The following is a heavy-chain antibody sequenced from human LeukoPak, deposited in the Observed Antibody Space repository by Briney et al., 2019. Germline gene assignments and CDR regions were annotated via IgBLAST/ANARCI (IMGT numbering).Heavy chain of an antibody. Sequence: PSETLSLTCTVSGTSVSGSPYYWGWIRQPPGKGLEWIGSIYSSGSTYYNASLQSRVTISIETSKNQISLRLNSVTAADTAIYYCAKSGGYGLIDYWGQGTLVTVSS. CDR2: IYSSGST. V-gene: IGHV4-39*01. D-gene: IGHD1-26*01. J-gene: IGHJ4*02. CDR3: AKSGGYGLIDY. CDR1: GTSVSGSPYY.